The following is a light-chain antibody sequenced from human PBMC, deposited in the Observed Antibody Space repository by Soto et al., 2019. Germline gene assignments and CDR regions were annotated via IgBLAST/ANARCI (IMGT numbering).Light chain of an antibody. CDR2: YDS. CDR1: NIGSES. Sequence: SYELTQPPSVSVAPGKTARITCEGNNIGSESVHWLQQKPGQAPVLVIYYDSDRPSGIPERFSGSNSGKTATLTISRVEAGDEADYYCQVWDSGSDHPVFGTGTKLTVL. V-gene: IGLV3-21*04. J-gene: IGLJ1*01. CDR3: QVWDSGSDHPV.